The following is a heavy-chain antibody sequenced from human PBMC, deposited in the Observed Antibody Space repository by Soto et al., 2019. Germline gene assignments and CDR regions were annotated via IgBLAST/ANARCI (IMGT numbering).Heavy chain of an antibody. CDR2: IYYSGST. V-gene: IGHV4-59*01. CDR1: GGSISSYY. J-gene: IGHJ4*02. CDR3: ARAGRIAGVYYFDY. D-gene: IGHD6-13*01. Sequence: SETLSLTYTVSGGSISSYYWSWVRQPPGKGLEWIGYIYYSGSTNYNPSLKSRVTISVDTSKNQFSLKLSSVTAADTAVYYCARAGRIAGVYYFDYWGQGTLVNV.